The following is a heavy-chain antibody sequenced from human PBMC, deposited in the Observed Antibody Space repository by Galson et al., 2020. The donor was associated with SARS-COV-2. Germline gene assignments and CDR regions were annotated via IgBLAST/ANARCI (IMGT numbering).Heavy chain of an antibody. J-gene: IGHJ6*03. CDR2: ISEYNGRT. D-gene: IGHD2-2*01. V-gene: IGHV1-18*01. CDR1: GYTFTSYG. CDR3: ARPRRDASPASYYYMDV. Sequence: GESLKISCKASGYTFTSYGITWVRQAPGQGLEWVAWISEYNGRTNYAQKLQGRVTMTTDTSTTTAYLELRSLRSDDTAVYYCARPRRDASPASYYYMDVWGKGTTVTVSS.